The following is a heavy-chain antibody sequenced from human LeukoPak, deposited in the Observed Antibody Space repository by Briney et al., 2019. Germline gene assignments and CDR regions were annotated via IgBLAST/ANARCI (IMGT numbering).Heavy chain of an antibody. CDR1: GFTFSKYW. CDR2: INTDGTVT. D-gene: IGHD6-19*01. J-gene: IGHJ4*02. Sequence: PGGSLRLSCAASGFTFSKYWMLWVRHAPGKGLESVSRINTDGTVTTSTDSVKGRFTVSRDNADNTMFLQMNSVRDEDTAVYYCATKQWLAPPPDSWGQGTPVTVSS. V-gene: IGHV3-74*01. CDR3: ATKQWLAPPPDS.